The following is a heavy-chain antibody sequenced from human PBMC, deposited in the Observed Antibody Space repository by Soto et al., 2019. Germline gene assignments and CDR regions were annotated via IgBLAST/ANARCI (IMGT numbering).Heavy chain of an antibody. Sequence: GGSLRLSCAASGFTFSSYAMSWVRQAPGKGLEWVSAISGSGGSTYYADSVKGRFTISRDNSKNTLYLQMNSLRAEDTAVYYCAKMPLPYYDILTGYSQYYFDYWGQGTLVTVSS. CDR2: ISGSGGST. D-gene: IGHD3-9*01. CDR1: GFTFSSYA. CDR3: AKMPLPYYDILTGYSQYYFDY. J-gene: IGHJ4*02. V-gene: IGHV3-23*01.